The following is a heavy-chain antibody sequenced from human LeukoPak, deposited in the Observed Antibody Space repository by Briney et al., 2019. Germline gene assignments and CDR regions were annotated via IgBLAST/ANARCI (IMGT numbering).Heavy chain of an antibody. V-gene: IGHV3-21*01. Sequence: PGGSLRLSCAASGITFSSYSMNWIRQAPGKGLEWVSTISSSSSIIYYADSVRGRFTISRDNAKNSLYLQMNSLRVDDTAVYYCARALEPSKRYFDYWGQGTLVTVSS. CDR1: GITFSSYS. CDR3: ARALEPSKRYFDY. D-gene: IGHD1-1*01. CDR2: ISSSSSII. J-gene: IGHJ4*02.